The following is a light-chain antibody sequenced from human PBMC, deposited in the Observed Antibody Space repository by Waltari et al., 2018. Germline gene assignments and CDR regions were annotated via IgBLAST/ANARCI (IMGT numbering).Light chain of an antibody. CDR3: ATWDDNLNGL. Sequence: QSVLTQPPSASGTPGQRVSISCSGSSSNIGKNSVSWYQRLPGSAPKLLIYGNNQRPSGVPDRCSGSKSGTSASLAISGLQSEDEADYYCATWDDNLNGLFGGGTKLTVL. CDR1: SSNIGKNS. J-gene: IGLJ2*01. V-gene: IGLV1-44*01. CDR2: GNN.